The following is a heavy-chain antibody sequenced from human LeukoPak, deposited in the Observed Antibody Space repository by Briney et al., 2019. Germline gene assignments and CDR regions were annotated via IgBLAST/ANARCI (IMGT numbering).Heavy chain of an antibody. CDR3: ASSGYSYGYGYYYYGMDV. V-gene: IGHV1-2*02. CDR2: INPNSGGT. J-gene: IGHJ6*02. CDR1: GYTFTGYY. Sequence: ASVKVSCKASGYTFTGYYMHWVRQAPGQGLEWMGWINPNSGGTNYAQKFQGRVTMTRDTSISTAYMELSRLRSDDTAVYYCASSGYSYGYGYYYYGMDVWGQGTTVTVSS. D-gene: IGHD5-18*01.